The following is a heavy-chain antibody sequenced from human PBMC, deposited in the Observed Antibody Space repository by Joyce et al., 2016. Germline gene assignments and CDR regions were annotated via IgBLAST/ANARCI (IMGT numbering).Heavy chain of an antibody. CDR2: NIPIFGTA. V-gene: IGHV1-69*06. CDR1: GDTFTHYA. Sequence: QVQLVQSGAEVKKPGSSVKVSCKSTGDTFTHYANTWLRQAPGQGLEWIGGNIPIFGTADYAQNFQYRVTITAHISTTTAYLELSSLRSEDTAVYYCARHITISGVVSDYYGMDVWGQGTTVTVSS. J-gene: IGHJ6*02. D-gene: IGHD3-3*01. CDR3: ARHITISGVVSDYYGMDV.